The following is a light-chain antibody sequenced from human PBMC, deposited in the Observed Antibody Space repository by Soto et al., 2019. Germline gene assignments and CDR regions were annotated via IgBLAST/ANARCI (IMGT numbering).Light chain of an antibody. CDR1: QSVSSY. CDR3: QQRSNWPPT. Sequence: EIVLTQSPATLSLSPGERATLSCRASQSVSSYLSGYQQKPAQAPRLLIYDASNSATGIPARFSGSGSGTDFTLTISSLEPEDFAVYYCQQRSNWPPTFGQGTKLEIK. V-gene: IGKV3-11*01. CDR2: DAS. J-gene: IGKJ2*01.